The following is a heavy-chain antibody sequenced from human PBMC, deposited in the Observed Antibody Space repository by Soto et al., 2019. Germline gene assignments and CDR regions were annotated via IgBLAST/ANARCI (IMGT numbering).Heavy chain of an antibody. Sequence: GGSLRLSCAASGFTFSSYAMSWVRQAPGKGLEWVSAISGSGGSTYYADSVKGRFTISRDNSKNTLYLQMNSLRAEDTAVYYCAKANGGIAVAGWEGWWYFDLWGRGTLVTVSS. CDR2: ISGSGGST. CDR3: AKANGGIAVAGWEGWWYFDL. D-gene: IGHD6-19*01. J-gene: IGHJ2*01. V-gene: IGHV3-23*01. CDR1: GFTFSSYA.